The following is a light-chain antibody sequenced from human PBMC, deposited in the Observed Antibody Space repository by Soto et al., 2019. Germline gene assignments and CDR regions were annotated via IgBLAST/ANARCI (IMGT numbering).Light chain of an antibody. CDR1: QSVSRN. Sequence: EVVLTQSPATLYLSPGERATLSCRASQSVSRNLAWYQQKPGQAPRLLIYRASTSATGIPARFSGSGSGTDFSLSISSLQPEDFAVYYCQQRTDSHRTFGQGTKVEGK. J-gene: IGKJ1*01. CDR3: QQRTDSHRT. CDR2: RAS. V-gene: IGKV3-11*01.